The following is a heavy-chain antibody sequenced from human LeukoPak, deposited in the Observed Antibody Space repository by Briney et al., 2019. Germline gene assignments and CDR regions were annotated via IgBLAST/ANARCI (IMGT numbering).Heavy chain of an antibody. J-gene: IGHJ4*02. V-gene: IGHV3-21*01. Sequence: GGSLRLSCAASGFTFSSYSMNWVRQAPGKGLEWVSSISSSSSYIYYADSVKGRFTISRDNAKNSLYLQMNSLKAEDTAVYYCARGPYGDYEDLYYFDYWGQGTLVTVSS. D-gene: IGHD4-17*01. CDR1: GFTFSSYS. CDR2: ISSSSSYI. CDR3: ARGPYGDYEDLYYFDY.